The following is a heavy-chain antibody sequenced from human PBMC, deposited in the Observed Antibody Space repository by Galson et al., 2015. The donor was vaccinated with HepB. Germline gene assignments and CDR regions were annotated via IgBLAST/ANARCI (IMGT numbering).Heavy chain of an antibody. Sequence: SLRLSCAASGFVFSAYSMTWVRQAPGKGLEWVSYIYRNGLTIYYADSVKGRFTISRDNAKNSLYLQMNSLSAEDTAVYYCARDSGITGADDYWGQGTLVTVSS. CDR2: IYRNGLTI. V-gene: IGHV3-48*01. D-gene: IGHD1-14*01. J-gene: IGHJ4*02. CDR1: GFVFSAYS. CDR3: ARDSGITGADDY.